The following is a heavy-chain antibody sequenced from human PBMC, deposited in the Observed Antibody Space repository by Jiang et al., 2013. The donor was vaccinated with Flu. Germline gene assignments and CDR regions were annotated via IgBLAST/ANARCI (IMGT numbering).Heavy chain of an antibody. D-gene: IGHD3-10*01. Sequence: SGAEVKKPGASVKVSCKVSGYTLTELSMHWVRQAPGKGLEWMGGFDPEDGETIYAQKFQGRVTMTEDTSTDTAYMELSSLRSEDTAVYYCATVGALVGGSGSYDAFDIWGQGTMVTVSS. J-gene: IGHJ3*02. CDR1: GYTLTELS. V-gene: IGHV1-24*01. CDR3: ATVGALVGGSGSYDAFDI. CDR2: FDPEDGET.